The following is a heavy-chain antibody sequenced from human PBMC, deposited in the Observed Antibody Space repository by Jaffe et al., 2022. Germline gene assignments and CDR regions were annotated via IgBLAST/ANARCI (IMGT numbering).Heavy chain of an antibody. CDR2: INHSGST. J-gene: IGHJ6*03. Sequence: QVQLQQWGAGLLKPSETLSLTCAVYGGSFSGYYWSWIRQPPGKGLEWIGEINHSGSTNYNPSLKSRVTISVDTSKNQFSLKLSSVTAADTAVYYCARLMVRGVSKGYYYYMDVWGKGTTVTVSS. CDR3: ARLMVRGVSKGYYYYMDV. D-gene: IGHD3-10*01. V-gene: IGHV4-34*01. CDR1: GGSFSGYY.